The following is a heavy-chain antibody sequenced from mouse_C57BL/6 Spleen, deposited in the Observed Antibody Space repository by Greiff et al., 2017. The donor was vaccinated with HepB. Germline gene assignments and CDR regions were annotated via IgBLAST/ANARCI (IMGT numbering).Heavy chain of an antibody. CDR1: GYAFSSSW. D-gene: IGHD2-4*01. V-gene: IGHV1-82*01. Sequence: QVQLQQSGPELVKPGASVKISCKASGYAFSSSWMNWVKQRPGKGLEWIGRIYPGDGDTNYNGKFKGKATLTADKSSSTAYMQLSSLPSEDSAVYFCARSGDYDAAWFAYWGQGTLVTVSA. CDR3: ARSGDYDAAWFAY. J-gene: IGHJ3*01. CDR2: IYPGDGDT.